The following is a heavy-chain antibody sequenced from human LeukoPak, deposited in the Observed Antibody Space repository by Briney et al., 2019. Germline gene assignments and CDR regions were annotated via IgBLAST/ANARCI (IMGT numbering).Heavy chain of an antibody. CDR2: IYSGGST. Sequence: GGSLRLSCAASGFTVSSNYMSWVRQAPGKGLEWVSVIYSGGSTYYADSVKGRFTIFRDNSKNTLYLQMNSLRAEDTAVYYCARNRAAAGTGWFDPWGQGTLVTVSS. J-gene: IGHJ5*02. CDR1: GFTVSSNY. V-gene: IGHV3-53*01. CDR3: ARNRAAAGTGWFDP. D-gene: IGHD6-13*01.